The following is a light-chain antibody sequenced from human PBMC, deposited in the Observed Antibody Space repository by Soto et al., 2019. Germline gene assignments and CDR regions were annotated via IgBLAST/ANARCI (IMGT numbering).Light chain of an antibody. CDR2: DAS. CDR3: QQYLSTSLT. CDR1: QTIFDR. Sequence: EIQMTQSPATLSASIGHRDTITFRASQTIFDRFAWYQQKPGKPHKVLIYDASTLESGVPPRFSGSGSGTEFTLPISRLQPDDFAAYWCQQYLSTSLTVRGGTNIEI. J-gene: IGKJ4*01. V-gene: IGKV1-5*01.